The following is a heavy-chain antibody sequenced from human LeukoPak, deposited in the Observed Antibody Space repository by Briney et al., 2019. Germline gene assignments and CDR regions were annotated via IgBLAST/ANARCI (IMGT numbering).Heavy chain of an antibody. V-gene: IGHV1-2*02. CDR1: GYTFIGFY. Sequence: GASVKVSCMASGYTFIGFYMHWVRQAPGQGLEWMGWINPNSGDTKSPQKFQGRVTMTRDTSISTAYMELSRLTSDDTAVYYCARGEERDYYYYYGMDVWGQGTTVTVSS. CDR3: ARGEERDYYYYYGMDV. CDR2: INPNSGDT. J-gene: IGHJ6*02.